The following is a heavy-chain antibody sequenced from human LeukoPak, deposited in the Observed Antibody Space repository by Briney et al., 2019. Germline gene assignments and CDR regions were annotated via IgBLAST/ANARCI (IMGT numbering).Heavy chain of an antibody. CDR2: IYYRGST. J-gene: IGHJ4*02. V-gene: IGHV4-30-4*01. D-gene: IGHD3-22*01. Sequence: PSETLSLTCTVSGGSISSGDYYWSWIRQPPGKGLEWIGYIYYRGSTYYNPSLKSRVTISVDTSKNQFSLKLSSVTAADTAVYYCARALPTYYYDSSGYAFDYWGQGTLVTVSS. CDR1: GGSISSGDYY. CDR3: ARALPTYYYDSSGYAFDY.